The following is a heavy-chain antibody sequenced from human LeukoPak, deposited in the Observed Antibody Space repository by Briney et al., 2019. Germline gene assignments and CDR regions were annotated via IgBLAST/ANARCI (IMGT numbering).Heavy chain of an antibody. Sequence: GGSLRLSCAASGFTFSSARMSWVRQGPGKGLEWVGRMKSKTEAGTTDYAAPVKGRFTISRDDSRNTLYLQMNSLKTEDTAVYYCTTDGDYGDGLRGDYWGPGTLVTVSS. CDR1: GFTFSSAR. CDR2: MKSKTEAGTT. D-gene: IGHD4-17*01. V-gene: IGHV3-15*01. J-gene: IGHJ4*02. CDR3: TTDGDYGDGLRGDY.